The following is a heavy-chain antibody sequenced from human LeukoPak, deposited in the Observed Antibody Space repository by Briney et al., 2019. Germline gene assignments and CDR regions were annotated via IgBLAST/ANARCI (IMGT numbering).Heavy chain of an antibody. Sequence: KPSETLSLTCTVSGGSINIGTYYRSWIRQPAGKGLEWIGLIYTSGSTNYNPSLKSRVIISVDTSKNQFSLKLTSVTAADTAVYYCARGTIAADDYYYMDVWGKGTTVTISS. CDR1: GGSINIGTYY. CDR3: ARGTIAADDYYYMDV. D-gene: IGHD6-13*01. CDR2: IYTSGST. V-gene: IGHV4-61*02. J-gene: IGHJ6*03.